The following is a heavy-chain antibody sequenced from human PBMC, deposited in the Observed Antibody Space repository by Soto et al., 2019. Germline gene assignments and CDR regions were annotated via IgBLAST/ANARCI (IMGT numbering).Heavy chain of an antibody. CDR1: GFTFDDYA. J-gene: IGHJ4*02. CDR3: AKDTGGGNIVATTHGNNYFDY. V-gene: IGHV3-9*01. Sequence: EVQLVESGGGLVQPGRPLRLSCAASGFTFDDYAMHWVRQAPGKGLEWVSGISWNSGSIGYADSVKGRFTISRDNAKNSLYLQMNSLRAEDTALYYCAKDTGGGNIVATTHGNNYFDYWGQGTLVTVSS. CDR2: ISWNSGSI. D-gene: IGHD5-12*01.